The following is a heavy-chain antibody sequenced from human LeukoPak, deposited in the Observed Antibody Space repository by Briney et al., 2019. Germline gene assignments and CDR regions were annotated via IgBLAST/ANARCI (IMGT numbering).Heavy chain of an antibody. CDR1: GFTFSSYS. J-gene: IGHJ4*02. V-gene: IGHV3-21*01. Sequence: GGSLRLSCAASGFTFSSYSMNWVRQAPGKGLEWVSSISSSSSYIYYADSVKGRFTISRDNAKNSLYLQMNSLRAEDTAVYYCAKRRRDGYNLIDYWGQGTLVTVSS. D-gene: IGHD5-24*01. CDR3: AKRRRDGYNLIDY. CDR2: ISSSSSYI.